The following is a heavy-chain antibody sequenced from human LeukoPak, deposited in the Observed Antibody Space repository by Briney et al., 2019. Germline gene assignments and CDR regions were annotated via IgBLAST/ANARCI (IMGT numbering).Heavy chain of an antibody. CDR1: GGSISSYY. CDR2: IYYSGST. V-gene: IGHV4-59*01. CDR3: ARDRGYGYFDY. Sequence: MPSETLSLTCTVSGGSISSYYWSWVRQPPGRGREWIGYIYYSGSTNYNPSLKSRVTISVDTSKNQFSLKLRSVTAADTDVYYCARDRGYGYFDYWGQGTLVTVSS. J-gene: IGHJ4*02. D-gene: IGHD5-18*01.